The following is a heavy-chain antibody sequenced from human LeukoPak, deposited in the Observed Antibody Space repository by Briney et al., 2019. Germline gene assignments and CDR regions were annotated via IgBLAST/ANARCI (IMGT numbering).Heavy chain of an antibody. J-gene: IGHJ6*03. CDR3: ARVRALRFEGGYYYMDV. V-gene: IGHV4-39*07. CDR2: IYYSGST. CDR1: GGSISSGSYY. D-gene: IGHD3-10*01. Sequence: SETLSLTCTVSGGSISSGSYYWRWIRQPPGKGLEWIGSIYYSGSTYYNPSLKSRVTISVDTSKNQFSLKLSSVTAADTAVYYCARVRALRFEGGYYYMDVWGKGTTVTVSS.